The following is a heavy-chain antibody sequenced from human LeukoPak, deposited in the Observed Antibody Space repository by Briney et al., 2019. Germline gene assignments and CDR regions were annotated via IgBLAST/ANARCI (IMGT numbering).Heavy chain of an antibody. CDR3: ARRALWFGTTAFDI. V-gene: IGHV3-48*03. J-gene: IGHJ3*02. Sequence: GGSLRLSCAASGFTVSSNYMNWVRQAPGKGLEWVSYISSSGSTIYYADSVKGRFTISRDNAKNSLYLQMNSLRAEDTAVYYCARRALWFGTTAFDIWGQGTMVTVSS. CDR2: ISSSGSTI. D-gene: IGHD3-10*01. CDR1: GFTVSSNY.